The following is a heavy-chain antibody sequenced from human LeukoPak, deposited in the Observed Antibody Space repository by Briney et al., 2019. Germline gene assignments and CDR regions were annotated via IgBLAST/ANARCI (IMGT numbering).Heavy chain of an antibody. CDR1: GGSVSSGSYY. CDR2: IYYSGST. Sequence: SETLSLTCTVSGGSVSSGSYYWSWIRQPPGKGLEWIGYIYYSGSTNYNPSLKSRVTISVDTSKNQFSLKLSSVTAADTAVYYCARERLAGYNPFLDYWGQEPWSPSPQ. V-gene: IGHV4-61*01. J-gene: IGHJ4*01. D-gene: IGHD5-24*01. CDR3: ARERLAGYNPFLDY.